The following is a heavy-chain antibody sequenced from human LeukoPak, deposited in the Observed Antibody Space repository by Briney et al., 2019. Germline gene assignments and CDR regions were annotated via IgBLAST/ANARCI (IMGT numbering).Heavy chain of an antibody. Sequence: SETLSLTRAVYGGSFSGYYWSWIRQPPGKGLEWIGEINHSGSTNYNPSLKSRVTISVDTSKNQFSLKLSSVTAADTAVYYCAKWTWIQLWLDYWGQGTLVTVSS. CDR3: AKWTWIQLWLDY. CDR1: GGSFSGYY. CDR2: INHSGST. D-gene: IGHD5-18*01. V-gene: IGHV4-34*01. J-gene: IGHJ4*02.